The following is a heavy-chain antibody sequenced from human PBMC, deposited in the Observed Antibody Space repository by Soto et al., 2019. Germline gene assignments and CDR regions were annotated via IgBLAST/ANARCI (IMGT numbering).Heavy chain of an antibody. CDR1: GFTFSNYA. Sequence: EVQLLESGGGLVQPGGSLRLSCAASGFTFSNYAMTWVRQAPGKGLEWVSTISGSGDNTYYADSVRGRFTISRDNSKNTLYLQMNSLRADDTAVYYCAKRPLAARHTDYRGQGTLVTVSS. CDR2: ISGSGDNT. V-gene: IGHV3-23*01. D-gene: IGHD6-6*01. CDR3: AKRPLAARHTDY. J-gene: IGHJ4*02.